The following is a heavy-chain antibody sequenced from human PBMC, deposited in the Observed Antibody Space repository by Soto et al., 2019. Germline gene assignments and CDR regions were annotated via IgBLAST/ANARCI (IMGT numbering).Heavy chain of an antibody. CDR2: IYHSGST. CDR3: ASNPAHTAAGTNFDY. J-gene: IGHJ4*02. D-gene: IGHD6-13*01. V-gene: IGHV4-4*02. CDR1: GGSISSSNW. Sequence: PSETLSRTCAVSGGSISSSNWWSWVCQPPGKGLEWIGEIYHSGSTNYNPSLKSRVTISVDKSKNQFSLKLSSVTAADTAVYYCASNPAHTAAGTNFDYWGQGTLVTVSS.